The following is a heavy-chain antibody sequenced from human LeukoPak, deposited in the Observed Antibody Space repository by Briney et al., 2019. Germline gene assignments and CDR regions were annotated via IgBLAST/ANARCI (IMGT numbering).Heavy chain of an antibody. CDR2: IIPIFGTA. D-gene: IGHD2-2*01. CDR1: GGTFSSYA. Sequence: ASVKVSCKASGGTFSSYAISWVRQAPGQGLEWMGGIIPIFGTANYAQKFQGRVTITTDESTSTAYMELGSLRSEDTAVYYCARGPPHGGGSTSPTQKRGFDPWGQGTLVTVSS. V-gene: IGHV1-69*05. J-gene: IGHJ5*02. CDR3: ARGPPHGGGSTSPTQKRGFDP.